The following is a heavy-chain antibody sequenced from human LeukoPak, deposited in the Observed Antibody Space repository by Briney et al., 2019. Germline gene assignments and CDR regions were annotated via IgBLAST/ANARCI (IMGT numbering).Heavy chain of an antibody. CDR2: INHSGST. J-gene: IGHJ6*03. Sequence: SGTLSLTCAVYGGSFSGYYWSWIRQPPGKGLEWIGEINHSGSTNYNPSLKSRVTISVDTSKNQFSLKLSSVTAADTAVYYCARLFAARRKNYYYMDVWGKGTTVTVSS. V-gene: IGHV4-34*01. CDR1: GGSFSGYY. D-gene: IGHD6-6*01. CDR3: ARLFAARRKNYYYMDV.